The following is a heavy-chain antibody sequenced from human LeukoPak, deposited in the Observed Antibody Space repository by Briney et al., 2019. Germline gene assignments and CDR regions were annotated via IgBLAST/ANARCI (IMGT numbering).Heavy chain of an antibody. V-gene: IGHV3-33*06. CDR3: AKGGDSIGYYFPFDY. Sequence: GGSLRLSCAASGFTFSSYGMHWVRQAPGKGLEWVAVIWYDGSNKYYADSVKGRFTISRDNSKNTLYLQMNSLRAEDTAVYYCAKGGDSIGYYFPFDYWGQGTLVTVSS. CDR2: IWYDGSNK. CDR1: GFTFSSYG. J-gene: IGHJ4*02. D-gene: IGHD3-22*01.